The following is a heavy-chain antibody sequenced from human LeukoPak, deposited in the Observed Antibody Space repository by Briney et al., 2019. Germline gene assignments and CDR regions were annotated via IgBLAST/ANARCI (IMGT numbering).Heavy chain of an antibody. J-gene: IGHJ6*03. CDR3: ARNPLTRYYYYYYMDV. CDR1: GFTFSSHW. D-gene: IGHD3-9*01. Sequence: GGSLRLSCAASGFTFSSHWMSWVRQAPGKGLEWVANIKQDGSEKYYVDSVKGRFTISRDNAKNSLYLQMNSLRAEDTAVYYCARNPLTRYYYYYYMDVWGKGTTVTVSS. CDR2: IKQDGSEK. V-gene: IGHV3-7*01.